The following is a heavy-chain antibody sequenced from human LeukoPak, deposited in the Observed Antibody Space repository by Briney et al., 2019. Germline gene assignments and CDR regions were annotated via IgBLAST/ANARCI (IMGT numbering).Heavy chain of an antibody. J-gene: IGHJ4*02. V-gene: IGHV3-48*01. D-gene: IGHD2-21*02. CDR1: GFTFSSYS. CDR3: ARTAGY. Sequence: GGSLRLSCAASGFTFSSYSMNWVRQAPGKGLEWVSYISNTSSTIYYADSVKGRFTISRDNAKNSLYLQMNSLRAEDTAIYYCARTAGYWGQGTLVTVSS. CDR2: ISNTSSTI.